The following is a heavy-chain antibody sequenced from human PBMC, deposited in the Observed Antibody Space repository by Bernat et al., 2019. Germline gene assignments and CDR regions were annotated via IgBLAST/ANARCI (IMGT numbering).Heavy chain of an antibody. J-gene: IGHJ3*02. D-gene: IGHD2-21*02. V-gene: IGHV3-21*01. Sequence: EVQLVESGGGLVKPGGSLRLSCAASGFTFSSYSMNWVRQAPGKGLEWVSSISRSGGSIYYADSVKGRFTISRDNAKNSLFLQMDSLRAEDTAVYYGARSLLVTSRNDAFGIWGQGTTVTVSS. CDR1: GFTFSSYS. CDR2: ISRSGGSI. CDR3: ARSLLVTSRNDAFGI.